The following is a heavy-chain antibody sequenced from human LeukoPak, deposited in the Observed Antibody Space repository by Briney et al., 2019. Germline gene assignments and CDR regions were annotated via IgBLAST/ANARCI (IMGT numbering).Heavy chain of an antibody. V-gene: IGHV3-30*04. CDR3: AKDIAVTKPYYFDY. Sequence: HPGGSLRLSCAASGFTFSSYAMHWVRQAPGKWLGWVAVISYDGSNKYYADSVKGRFTIPRDNAKNTLYLQMNSLRAEDTAVYHCAKDIAVTKPYYFDYWGQGTLVTVSS. J-gene: IGHJ4*02. CDR2: ISYDGSNK. CDR1: GFTFSSYA. D-gene: IGHD4-17*01.